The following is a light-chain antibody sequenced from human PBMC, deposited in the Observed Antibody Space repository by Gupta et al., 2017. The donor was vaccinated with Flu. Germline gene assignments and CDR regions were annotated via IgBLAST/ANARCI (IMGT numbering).Light chain of an antibody. J-gene: IGKJ2*01. Sequence: DIQMTQSPSTLSASVGDRVTITCRASQSISNWLAWYQQKPGKARKLRIYTASSLERGVTISIRCGASGTVFTRTIRPVESDDCESNDCQPSGTFGQGTKLEIK. V-gene: IGKV1-5*03. CDR3: QPSGT. CDR1: QSISNW. CDR2: TAS.